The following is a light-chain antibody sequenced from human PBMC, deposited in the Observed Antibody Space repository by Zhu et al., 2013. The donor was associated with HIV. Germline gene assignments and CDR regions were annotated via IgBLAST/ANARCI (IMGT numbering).Light chain of an antibody. CDR3: QQYGSAALT. V-gene: IGKV3-20*01. J-gene: IGKJ4*01. CDR2: DAS. Sequence: EVVMTQSPATLSVSPGERATLSCRASQSVSSDLAWYQQKPGQAPRLLIYDASSRATGIPDRFSGSGSGTDFTLAISRLEPEDFAVYYCQQYGSAALTFGGGTKVEIK. CDR1: QSVSSD.